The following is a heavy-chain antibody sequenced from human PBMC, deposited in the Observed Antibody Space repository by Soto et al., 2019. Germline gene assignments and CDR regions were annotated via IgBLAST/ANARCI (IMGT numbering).Heavy chain of an antibody. CDR2: ISGSGDST. V-gene: IGHV3-23*01. J-gene: IGHJ6*02. D-gene: IGHD2-21*02. CDR1: GFTFSSNA. CDR3: ARDSDNGGDSLLYYGMDV. Sequence: EVQLLESGGDLVQPGGSLRLSCAASGFTFSSNAMTWVRQAPGKGLEWVSSISGSGDSTYYADSVKGRFTISRDNSKNTLFLLMDSLRAEDTAVYYCARDSDNGGDSLLYYGMDVWDQGTTVTVSS.